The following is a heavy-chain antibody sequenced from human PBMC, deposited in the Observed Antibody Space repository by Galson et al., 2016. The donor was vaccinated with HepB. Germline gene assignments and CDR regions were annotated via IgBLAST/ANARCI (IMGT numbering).Heavy chain of an antibody. CDR1: GFTFSIYD. V-gene: IGHV3-23*01. J-gene: IGHJ4*02. D-gene: IGHD2-2*01. Sequence: SLRLSCAASGFTFSIYDMSWVRQAPGKGLEWVLTISGSGSGGTTYYAVSVQGRFTISRDNSKNTLYLQMSSLRAEDTAVYYCAKVRFCSSTWCHPYYFDYWGQGTLVTVSS. CDR3: AKVRFCSSTWCHPYYFDY. CDR2: ISGSGSGGTT.